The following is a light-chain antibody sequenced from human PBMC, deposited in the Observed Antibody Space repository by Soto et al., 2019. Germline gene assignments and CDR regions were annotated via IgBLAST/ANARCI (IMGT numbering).Light chain of an antibody. CDR2: GAS. CDR1: QSVNIN. Sequence: VMTQSPATLSVSPGESATLSCWASQSVNINLAWYYQKPGQAPRLLIYGASSRATGIPDRLSGSGSGTGFTLTISRLEPEDFAVYYCQQYAASPITFGQGTRLEIK. J-gene: IGKJ5*01. CDR3: QQYAASPIT. V-gene: IGKV3-20*01.